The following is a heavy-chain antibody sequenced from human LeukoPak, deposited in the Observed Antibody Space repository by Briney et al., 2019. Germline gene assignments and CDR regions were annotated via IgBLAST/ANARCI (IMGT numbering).Heavy chain of an antibody. Sequence: PETPSLTCAVYGGSFSGYYWSWICQPPGKGLEWIGEINHSGSTNYNPSLKSRVTISVDTSKNQFSLKLSSVTAADTAVYYCASSYYDILTGYYSFDYWGQG. J-gene: IGHJ4*01. D-gene: IGHD3-9*01. CDR2: INHSGST. CDR1: GGSFSGYY. V-gene: IGHV4-34*01. CDR3: ASSYYDILTGYYSFDY.